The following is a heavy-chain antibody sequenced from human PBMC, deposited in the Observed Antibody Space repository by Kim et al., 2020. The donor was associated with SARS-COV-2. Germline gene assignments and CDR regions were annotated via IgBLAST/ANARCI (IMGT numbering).Heavy chain of an antibody. D-gene: IGHD2-2*01. CDR2: ISAYNGNT. Sequence: ASVKVSCKASGYTFTSYGISWVRQAPGQGLEWMGWISAYNGNTNYAQKLQGRVTMTTDTSTSTAYMELRSLRSDDTAVYYCARDHPRGVQWRSTSWDGMDVWGQGTTVTVSS. J-gene: IGHJ6*02. CDR3: ARDHPRGVQWRSTSWDGMDV. CDR1: GYTFTSYG. V-gene: IGHV1-18*01.